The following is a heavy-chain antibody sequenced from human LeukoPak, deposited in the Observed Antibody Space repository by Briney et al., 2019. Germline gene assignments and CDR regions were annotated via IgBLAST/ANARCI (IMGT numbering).Heavy chain of an antibody. CDR1: GGSISPYF. CDR3: ARDDYRGLSNFDP. J-gene: IGHJ5*02. D-gene: IGHD2/OR15-2a*01. CDR2: ISYTGST. Sequence: PSETLSLTCTVSGGSISPYFWSWIRQPPGKGLEWIGYISYTGSTNYNPSLKSRVTISVDTSKNQFSLQLTSVTAADTAVYYCARDDYRGLSNFDPWGQGTLVTVSS. V-gene: IGHV4-59*01.